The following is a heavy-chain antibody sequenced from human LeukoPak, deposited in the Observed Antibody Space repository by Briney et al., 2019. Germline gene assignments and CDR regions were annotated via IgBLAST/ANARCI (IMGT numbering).Heavy chain of an antibody. J-gene: IGHJ3*02. D-gene: IGHD3-22*01. CDR3: AKGRITMIVVVIPDAFDI. CDR2: ISGSGGST. CDR1: GFTFSSYA. V-gene: IGHV3-23*01. Sequence: PGGSLRFSCAASGFTFSSYAMSWVRQAPGKGLEWVSAISGSGGSTYYADSVKGRFTISRDNSKNTLYLQMNSLRAEDTAVYYCAKGRITMIVVVIPDAFDIWDQGTMVTVSS.